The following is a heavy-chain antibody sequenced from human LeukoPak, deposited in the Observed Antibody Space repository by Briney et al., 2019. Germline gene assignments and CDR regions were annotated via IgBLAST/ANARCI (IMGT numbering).Heavy chain of an antibody. J-gene: IGHJ5*02. CDR2: INHSGST. D-gene: IGHD6-19*01. CDR3: ARGAEYSSGWYWFDP. Sequence: SETLSLTCAVYGGSFNGYYWSWIRQPPGKGLEWTGEINHSGSTNYNPSLKSRVTISVDTSKNQFSLKLSSVTAADTAVYYCARGAEYSSGWYWFDPWGQGTLVTVSS. V-gene: IGHV4-34*01. CDR1: GGSFNGYY.